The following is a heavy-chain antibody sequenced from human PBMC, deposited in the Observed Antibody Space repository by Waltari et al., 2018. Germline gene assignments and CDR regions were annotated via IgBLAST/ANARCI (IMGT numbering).Heavy chain of an antibody. CDR2: ISSSSNYL. CDR1: GFTFSSYS. CDR3: ATNRGRRPGGFDL. J-gene: IGHJ2*01. D-gene: IGHD3-16*01. V-gene: IGHV3-21*01. Sequence: EVQLVESGGGLVKPGGSLRLSCAASGFTFSSYSMNWVRQGPGKGLEWVSSISSSSNYLYQADSGKGRFTNPRNNAKDSLYLQKNSPRGEDTAVYFWATNRGRRPGGFDLWGRGTLVTVSS.